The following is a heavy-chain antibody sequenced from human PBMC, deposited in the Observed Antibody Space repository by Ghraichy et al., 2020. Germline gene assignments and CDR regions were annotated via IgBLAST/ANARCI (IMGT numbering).Heavy chain of an antibody. CDR3: PRATVVTLDPGTRDYYFDY. CDR1: GGSISSGDYY. J-gene: IGHJ4*02. CDR2: IYYSGST. Sequence: SLNISCTVSGGSISSGDYYWSWIRQLPGKGLEWIGYIYYSGSTYYNPSLKSRVTISVDTSKNQFSLKLSSVTAADTAVYYCPRATVVTLDPGTRDYYFDYWGQGTLVTVSS. D-gene: IGHD4-23*01. V-gene: IGHV4-30-4*01.